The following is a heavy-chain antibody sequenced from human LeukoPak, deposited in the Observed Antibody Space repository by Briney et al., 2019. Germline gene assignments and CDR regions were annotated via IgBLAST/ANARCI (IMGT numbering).Heavy chain of an antibody. CDR1: GFTFSSYG. J-gene: IGHJ4*02. V-gene: IGHV3-66*01. CDR2: IYSGGST. CDR3: ASPRWYSLTGDY. D-gene: IGHD4-23*01. Sequence: GGSLRLSCAASGFTFSSYGMSWVRQAPGKGLEWVSVIYSGGSTYYADSVKGRFTISRDNSKNTLYLQMNSLRAEDTAVYYCASPRWYSLTGDYWGQGTLVTVSS.